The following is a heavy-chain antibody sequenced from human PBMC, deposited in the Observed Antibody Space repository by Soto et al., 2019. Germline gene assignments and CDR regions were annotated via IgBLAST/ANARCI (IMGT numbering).Heavy chain of an antibody. J-gene: IGHJ4*02. V-gene: IGHV3-23*01. Sequence: EVQLLESGGGLVQPGGSLRLSCAASGFTFSSYAMSWVRQTPGKGLEWVSAITSRGDNTYYADSVKGRFTISGDNSKNTLYLQMDTLRVDDTAVYYCAKRGGSSCLDSWGQGTLVTVSS. CDR1: GFTFSSYA. D-gene: IGHD6-13*01. CDR2: ITSRGDNT. CDR3: AKRGGSSCLDS.